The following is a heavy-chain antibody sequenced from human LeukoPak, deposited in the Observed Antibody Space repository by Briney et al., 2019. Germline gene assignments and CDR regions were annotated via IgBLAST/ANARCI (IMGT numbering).Heavy chain of an antibody. CDR3: ARAFHGSGDDAFDI. J-gene: IGHJ3*02. CDR2: ISSSSSTI. D-gene: IGHD3-10*01. Sequence: GGSLRLSCAASGFTFSDYYMSWIRQAPGKGLEWVSYISSSSSTIYYADSVKGRFTISRDNAKNSLYLQMNSLRDEDTAVYYCARAFHGSGDDAFDIWGQGTMVTVSS. V-gene: IGHV3-11*04. CDR1: GFTFSDYY.